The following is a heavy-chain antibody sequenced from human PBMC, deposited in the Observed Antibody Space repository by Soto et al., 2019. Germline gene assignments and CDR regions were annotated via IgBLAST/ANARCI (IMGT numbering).Heavy chain of an antibody. D-gene: IGHD2-21*02. Sequence: QVQLQESGPGLVKPSQTLSLTCTVSGGSISSGGYYWSWIRQHPGKGLEWIGYIYYSGSTYYNPSRKSRVTISVDTSKNQFSLKLSSVTAADTAVYYCARLAYCGGDCYSNFDYWGQGTLVTVSS. CDR3: ARLAYCGGDCYSNFDY. CDR2: IYYSGST. CDR1: GGSISSGGYY. V-gene: IGHV4-31*03. J-gene: IGHJ4*02.